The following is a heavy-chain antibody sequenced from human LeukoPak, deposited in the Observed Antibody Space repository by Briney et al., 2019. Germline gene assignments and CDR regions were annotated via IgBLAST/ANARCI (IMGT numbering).Heavy chain of an antibody. CDR1: GYTFTGYY. CDR3: ARDSCGGGGCHYWYLDL. J-gene: IGHJ2*01. CDR2: IHSKSGGT. V-gene: IGHV1-2*02. D-gene: IGHD6-19*01. Sequence: GPSVKVSCKASGYTFTGYYIHCVRQAPGQGLEWMGCIHSKSGGTTYAQKLQGRVTMTRDTSITTASMELSSLKPDDTAVYYCARDSCGGGGCHYWYLDLGGRGTLVTVSS.